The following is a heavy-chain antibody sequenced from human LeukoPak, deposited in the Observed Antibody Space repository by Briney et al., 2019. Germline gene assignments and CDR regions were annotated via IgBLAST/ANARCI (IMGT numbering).Heavy chain of an antibody. J-gene: IGHJ6*03. Sequence: GGSLRLSCAASGFTLSNYGMHWVRQAPGKGLEWVAFIRYDGNKKNHADSVQGRFTISRDNSKNTLYLQMNSLRAEDTAVYHCAKQYFDYSYYYYFYMDVWGKGTTVTISS. D-gene: IGHD3-9*01. V-gene: IGHV3-30*02. CDR1: GFTLSNYG. CDR2: IRYDGNKK. CDR3: AKQYFDYSYYYYFYMDV.